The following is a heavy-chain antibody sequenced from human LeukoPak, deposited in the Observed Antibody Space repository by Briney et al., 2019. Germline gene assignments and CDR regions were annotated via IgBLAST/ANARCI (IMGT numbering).Heavy chain of an antibody. CDR1: GGSFSGYY. D-gene: IGHD5-18*01. V-gene: IGHV4-34*01. CDR2: INHSGST. J-gene: IGHJ6*03. Sequence: PSETLSLTCAVYGGSFSGYYWSSLRQPPGKGLEWIGEINHSGSTNYNPSLKSRVTISVDTSKNQFSLKLSSVTAADTAVYYCARHQSGYSYRYYYYYMDVWGKGTTVTISS. CDR3: ARHQSGYSYRYYYYYMDV.